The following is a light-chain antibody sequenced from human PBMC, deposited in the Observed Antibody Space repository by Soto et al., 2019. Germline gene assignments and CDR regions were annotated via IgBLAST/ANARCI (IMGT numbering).Light chain of an antibody. Sequence: QPVLTQPASVSRSPGQSISISSPGTSSDVGGYNYVSWYQQHPGKAPKLMIYDVSNRPSGVSNRFSGSKSGNTASLTISGLQAEDEADYYCSSYTSSSTYVFGTGTKVTVL. CDR3: SSYTSSSTYV. CDR1: SSDVGGYNY. V-gene: IGLV2-14*01. J-gene: IGLJ1*01. CDR2: DVS.